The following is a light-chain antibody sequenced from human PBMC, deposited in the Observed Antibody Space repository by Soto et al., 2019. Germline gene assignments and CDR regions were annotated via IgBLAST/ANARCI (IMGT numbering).Light chain of an antibody. J-gene: IGLJ3*02. CDR2: KTY. Sequence: QSVLPQPPSASGTTGQRVTISCSGSSSNIGSNFVYWYQQLPGTAPKLLIFKTYQRPPGVPDRFSGSKSGTSASLAISGLRTEDEADYYCAAWDDSLRWVFGGGTKLTVL. CDR3: AAWDDSLRWV. V-gene: IGLV1-47*01. CDR1: SSNIGSNF.